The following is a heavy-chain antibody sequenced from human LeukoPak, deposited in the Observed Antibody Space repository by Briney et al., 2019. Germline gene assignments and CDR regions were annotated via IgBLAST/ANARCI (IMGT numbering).Heavy chain of an antibody. CDR1: GGSFSGYY. Sequence: SETLSLTCAVYGGSFSGYYWSWIRQPPGKGLEWIGEINHSGSTNYNLSLKSRVTISVDTSKNQFSLRLSSVTAADTAVYYCASHMVTTSPFDYWGQGTLVTVSS. V-gene: IGHV4-34*01. CDR2: INHSGST. CDR3: ASHMVTTSPFDY. J-gene: IGHJ4*02. D-gene: IGHD5-12*01.